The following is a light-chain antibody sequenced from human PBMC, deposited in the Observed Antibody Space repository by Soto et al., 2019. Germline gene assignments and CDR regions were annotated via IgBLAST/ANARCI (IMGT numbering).Light chain of an antibody. V-gene: IGLV2-23*02. J-gene: IGLJ3*02. CDR1: SGDICNYDL. Sequence: QSALTQPASVSGSPGQSITISCTGSSGDICNYDLVSWYQQIPGRAPKLMIFEVSRRPSGVSERFSGSKSGNTASLTISGLQAEDEADFHCCSYAGGGAWVFGGGTKLTVL. CDR2: EVS. CDR3: CSYAGGGAWV.